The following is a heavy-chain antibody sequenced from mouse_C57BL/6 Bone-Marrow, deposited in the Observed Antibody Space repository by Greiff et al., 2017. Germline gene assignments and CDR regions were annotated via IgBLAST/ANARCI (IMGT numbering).Heavy chain of an antibody. CDR3: ARSRRRYYFDY. CDR1: GYTFTSYW. Sequence: QVQLQQPGAELVKPGASVKLSCKASGYTFTSYWMHWVKQRPGRGLEWIGRIDPNSGGTKYNEKFKSKATLTVDKPSSTAYMQLSSLTSEYSAVYYCARSRRRYYFDYWGQGTTLTVSS. CDR2: IDPNSGGT. J-gene: IGHJ2*01. V-gene: IGHV1-72*01. D-gene: IGHD1-2*01.